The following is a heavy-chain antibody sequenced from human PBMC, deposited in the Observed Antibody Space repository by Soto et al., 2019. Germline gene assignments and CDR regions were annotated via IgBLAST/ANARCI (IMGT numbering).Heavy chain of an antibody. CDR2: IYYSGST. V-gene: IGHV4-31*03. J-gene: IGHJ6*02. Sequence: SETLSLTCTVSGGSISSGGYYWSWIRQHPGKGLEWIGYIYYSGSTYYNPSLKSRVTISVDTSKNQFSLKLSSVTAADTAVYYCASDHLVDAIEPLYGMDVWGQGTTVTVSS. D-gene: IGHD2-15*01. CDR3: ASDHLVDAIEPLYGMDV. CDR1: GGSISSGGYY.